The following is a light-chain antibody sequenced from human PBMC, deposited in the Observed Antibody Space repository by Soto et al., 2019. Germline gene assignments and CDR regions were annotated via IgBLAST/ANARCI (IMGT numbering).Light chain of an antibody. J-gene: IGKJ1*01. Sequence: EIVLTQSPGTLSLSPGERATLSCRATQSVTSSYLAWYQQKPGQAPSLLIYDASTRATGIPDRFSGSGSESDFTLTISRLEPEDFAVYYCQQYGSSPPWKFGQGTKVEV. CDR2: DAS. CDR1: QSVTSSY. CDR3: QQYGSSPPWK. V-gene: IGKV3-20*01.